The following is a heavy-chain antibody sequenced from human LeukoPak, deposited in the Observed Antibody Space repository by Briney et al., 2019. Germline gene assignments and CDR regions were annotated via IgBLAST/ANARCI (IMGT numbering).Heavy chain of an antibody. CDR2: INHRGDI. J-gene: IGHJ4*03. CDR1: GGSFSTYY. CDR3: ARGPTISETGYFDF. D-gene: IGHD1-1*01. Sequence: SETLSLTCAVYGGSFSTYYWSWIRQSPGKGLEWIAEINHRGDINYNPSVKSRVTISVDTSKNQFSLKVRSLTAADTAVYYCARGPTISETGYFDFWGQGTLVTVSS. V-gene: IGHV4-34*01.